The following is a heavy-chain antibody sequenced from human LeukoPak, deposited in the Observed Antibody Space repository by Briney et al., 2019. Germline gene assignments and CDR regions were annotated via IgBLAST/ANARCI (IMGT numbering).Heavy chain of an antibody. CDR2: MNPNTGVT. CDR1: GYTFTGYN. CDR3: AREVTGVSFDY. V-gene: IGHV1-2*06. J-gene: IGHJ4*02. Sequence: ASEKVPCKASGYTFTGYNVHWVRQAPGQGLEWMGRMNPNTGVTDHAQKFQGRVTVTRDTSISMVYMELNRLKSDDTAVYYCAREVTGVSFDYWGQGTLVTVSS. D-gene: IGHD1-14*01.